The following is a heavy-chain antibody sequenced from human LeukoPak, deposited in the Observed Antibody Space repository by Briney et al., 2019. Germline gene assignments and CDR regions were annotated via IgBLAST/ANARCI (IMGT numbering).Heavy chain of an antibody. CDR1: GLAFRSYA. D-gene: IGHD3-22*01. Sequence: QTGGSLRLSCSASGLAFRSYAMHWVRQAPGKGLECVSGITGNGGGTFYADSVKGRFTISRDNFKNTLYLQMSSLRAEDTAVYYCAKGSSYFYDSSDYRLDYWGQGTLVTVSS. CDR2: ITGNGGGT. V-gene: IGHV3-64D*06. J-gene: IGHJ4*02. CDR3: AKGSSYFYDSSDYRLDY.